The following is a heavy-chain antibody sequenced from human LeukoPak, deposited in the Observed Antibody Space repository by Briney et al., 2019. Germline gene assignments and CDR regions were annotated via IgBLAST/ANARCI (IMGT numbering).Heavy chain of an antibody. V-gene: IGHV4-59*08. Sequence: SETLSLTCTVSGGSMSPYYWSWMRQPPGKGPEYVGYIFNTGGTNYNPSLKRLVTVSLDTSKNQFSLKLSSVTATDTAVYYCARLGFCRGDNCLDDYWGQGTLLTVSS. CDR2: IFNTGGT. CDR1: GGSMSPYY. CDR3: ARLGFCRGDNCLDDY. J-gene: IGHJ4*02. D-gene: IGHD2-15*01.